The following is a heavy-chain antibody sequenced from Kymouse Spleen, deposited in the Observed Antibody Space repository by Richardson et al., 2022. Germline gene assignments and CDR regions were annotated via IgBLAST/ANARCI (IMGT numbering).Heavy chain of an antibody. CDR1: GGSFSGYY. J-gene: IGHJ6*02. CDR2: INHSGST. V-gene: IGHV4-34*01. CDR3: ARGGVLLWFGELLSSTTTVWTS. Sequence: QVQLQQWGAGLLKPSETLSLTCAVYGGSFSGYYWSWIRQPPGKGLEWIGEINHSGSTNYNPSLKSRVTISVDTSKNQFSLKLSSVTAADTAVYYCARGGVLLWFGELLSSTTTVWTSGAKGPRSPSPQ. D-gene: IGHD3-10*01.